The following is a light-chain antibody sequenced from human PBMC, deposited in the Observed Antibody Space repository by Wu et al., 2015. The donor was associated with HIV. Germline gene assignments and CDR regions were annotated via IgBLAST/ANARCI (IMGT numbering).Light chain of an antibody. CDR2: TAS. CDR3: QQGDTTPYT. J-gene: IGKJ2*01. V-gene: IGKV1-39*01. CDR1: QTINTY. Sequence: DIQMTQSPSSLSASVGDRVTITCRSSQTINTYLNWYQQIPGRAPKLLIYTASNLQSGVPSRFNGSGSGTDFTLTISSLQREDFATYYCQQGDTTPYTFGLGTKLEI.